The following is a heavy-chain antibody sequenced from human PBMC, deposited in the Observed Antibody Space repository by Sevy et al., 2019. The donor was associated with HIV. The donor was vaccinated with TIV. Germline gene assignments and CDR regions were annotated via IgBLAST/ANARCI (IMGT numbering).Heavy chain of an antibody. J-gene: IGHJ5*02. D-gene: IGHD6-13*01. CDR3: AYSSSWYAGFDP. CDR1: GFTVSSNY. V-gene: IGHV3-53*01. CDR2: IYSGGST. Sequence: GGSLRLSCAASGFTVSSNYMSWVRQAPGKGLEWVSVIYSGGSTYYADSVKGRFTISRDNSKNTLYLQMNSLRVEDTAVYYCAYSSSWYAGFDPWGQGTLVTVSS.